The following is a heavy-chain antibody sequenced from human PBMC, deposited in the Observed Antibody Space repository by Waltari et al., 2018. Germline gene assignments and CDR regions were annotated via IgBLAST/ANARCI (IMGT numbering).Heavy chain of an antibody. Sequence: VQLVESGGGLVKPGGSLRLSCAASGFTFSSYSMNWVRQAPGKGLEWIGSIYYSGSTYYNPSLKSRVTISVDTSKNQFSLKLSSVTAADTAVYYCARAIYGDPFDYWGQGTLVTVAS. CDR3: ARAIYGDPFDY. D-gene: IGHD4-17*01. V-gene: IGHV4-38-2*01. J-gene: IGHJ4*02. CDR1: GFTFSSYS. CDR2: IYYSGST.